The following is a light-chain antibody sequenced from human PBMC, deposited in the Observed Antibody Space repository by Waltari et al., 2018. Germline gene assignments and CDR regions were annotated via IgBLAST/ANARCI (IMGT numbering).Light chain of an antibody. Sequence: QSVLTQPPSASGTPGQRVPIPCSGRGPNIGDNYVYWYHQLPGMAPKLLIYRDDERPSGVPDRFSGSKSGTSASLAISGLRSEDAGDYYCAAWDDSLSGRVFGGGTKLTVL. CDR2: RDD. CDR3: AAWDDSLSGRV. CDR1: GPNIGDNY. V-gene: IGLV1-47*01. J-gene: IGLJ3*02.